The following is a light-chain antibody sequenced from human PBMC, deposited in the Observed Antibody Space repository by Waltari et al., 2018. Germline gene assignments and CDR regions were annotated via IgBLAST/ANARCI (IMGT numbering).Light chain of an antibody. CDR3: QSTDSTTTYRV. Sequence: SYELTQPPSVSVSPGQTATITCSGDALPKQYAYWYQQKPGQAPVVLIYKDTERPSGIPERFSGSPAGTTVTLTISGVQAEDEADYYCQSTDSTTTYRVFGSGTKVTVL. J-gene: IGLJ1*01. CDR2: KDT. CDR1: ALPKQY. V-gene: IGLV3-25*03.